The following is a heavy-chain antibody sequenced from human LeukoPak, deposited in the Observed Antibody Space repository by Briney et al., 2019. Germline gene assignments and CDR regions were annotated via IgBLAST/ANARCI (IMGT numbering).Heavy chain of an antibody. CDR2: ISYDGSNK. V-gene: IGHV3-30-3*01. CDR3: ARAIGYCSSTSCYTGDY. Sequence: GGSLRLSCAASGFTFSSYAMHWVRQAPGKGLEWVAVISYDGSNKYYADSVKGRFTISRDNAKNSLYLQMNSLRAEDTAVYYCARAIGYCSSTSCYTGDYWGQGTLVTASS. D-gene: IGHD2-2*02. CDR1: GFTFSSYA. J-gene: IGHJ4*02.